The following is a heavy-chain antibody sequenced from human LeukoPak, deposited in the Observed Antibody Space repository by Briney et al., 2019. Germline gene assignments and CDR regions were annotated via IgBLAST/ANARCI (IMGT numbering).Heavy chain of an antibody. Sequence: SQTLSLTCAVSGGSISSGGYYWGWIRQPPGKGLEWIGSIYYSGSTYYNPSLKSRVTISVDTSKNQFSLKLSSVTAADTAVYYCARHLNDGVHSSGYPLDAFDIWGQGTMVTVSS. CDR3: ARHLNDGVHSSGYPLDAFDI. CDR2: IYYSGST. D-gene: IGHD3-22*01. V-gene: IGHV4-39*01. CDR1: GGSISSGGYY. J-gene: IGHJ3*02.